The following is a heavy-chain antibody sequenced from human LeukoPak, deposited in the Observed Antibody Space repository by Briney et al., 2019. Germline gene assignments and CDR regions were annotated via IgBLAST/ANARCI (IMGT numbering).Heavy chain of an antibody. CDR2: IYHSGST. Sequence: SETLSLTCTVSGYSISSGYYWGWIRQPPGKGLEWIGSIYHSGSTYYNPSLKSRVTISVDTSKNQFSLKLSSVTAADTAVYYCAREEEGFNPVAGNRRTSLNDYWSQGTLVTVSS. D-gene: IGHD6-19*01. V-gene: IGHV4-38-2*02. CDR1: GYSISSGYY. J-gene: IGHJ4*02. CDR3: AREEEGFNPVAGNRRTSLNDY.